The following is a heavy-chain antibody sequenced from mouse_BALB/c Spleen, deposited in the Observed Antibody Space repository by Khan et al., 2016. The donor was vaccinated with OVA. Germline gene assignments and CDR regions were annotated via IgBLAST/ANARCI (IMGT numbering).Heavy chain of an antibody. J-gene: IGHJ2*01. Sequence: VQLQQPGPELVKPGASVKISCKASGYPFTGYFMNWVMQSHGKSLEWIGRINPYNGDTFYNQKFKGKATLTVDKSSSTAHMELRSLASEDSAVYYCAREEYGNSYYFDYWGQGTTLTVSS. CDR1: GYPFTGYF. V-gene: IGHV1-20*02. CDR2: INPYNGDT. CDR3: AREEYGNSYYFDY. D-gene: IGHD2-10*02.